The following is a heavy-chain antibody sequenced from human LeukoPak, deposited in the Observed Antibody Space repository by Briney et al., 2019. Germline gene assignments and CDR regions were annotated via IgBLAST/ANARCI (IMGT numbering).Heavy chain of an antibody. CDR2: MRYDGSNK. Sequence: GGSLRLSCAASGFTFSSYGMHWVRQAPGNGLEWVAFMRYDGSNKYYAESVKGRLTISRDNSKNTLYLQMNSLRAEDTAVYYCAKDLREGYYDSSGTFDYWGQGTLVTVSS. J-gene: IGHJ4*02. D-gene: IGHD3-22*01. CDR1: GFTFSSYG. CDR3: AKDLREGYYDSSGTFDY. V-gene: IGHV3-30*02.